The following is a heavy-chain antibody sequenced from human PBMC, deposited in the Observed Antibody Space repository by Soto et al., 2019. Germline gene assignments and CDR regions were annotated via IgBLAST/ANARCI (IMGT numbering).Heavy chain of an antibody. D-gene: IGHD2-15*01. CDR3: AKGEAVVAADY. V-gene: IGHV1-69*02. CDR1: GYTLTELS. Sequence: SVKVSCKVSGYTLTELSMHWVRQAPGKGLEWMGRIIPILGIANYAQKFQGRVTISADKSTNTVYMEVSSLISDDTAVYYCAKGEAVVAADYWGQGTLVTVSS. J-gene: IGHJ4*02. CDR2: IIPILGIA.